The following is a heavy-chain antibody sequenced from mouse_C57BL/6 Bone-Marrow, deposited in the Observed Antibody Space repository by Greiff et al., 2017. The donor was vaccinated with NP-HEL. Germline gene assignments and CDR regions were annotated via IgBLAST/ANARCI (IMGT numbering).Heavy chain of an antibody. V-gene: IGHV5-15*01. D-gene: IGHD1-2*01. CDR1: GFTFSDYG. Sequence: EVKLMESGGGLVQPGGSLKLSCAASGFTFSDYGMAWVRQAPRKGPEWVAFISNLAYSIYYADTVTGRFTISRENAKNTLYLEMSSLRSEDTAMYYCARQDGSMDYWGQGTSVTVSS. J-gene: IGHJ4*01. CDR2: ISNLAYSI. CDR3: ARQDGSMDY.